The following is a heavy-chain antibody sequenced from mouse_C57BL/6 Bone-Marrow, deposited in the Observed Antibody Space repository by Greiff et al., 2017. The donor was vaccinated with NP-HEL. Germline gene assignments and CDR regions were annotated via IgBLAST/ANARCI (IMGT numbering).Heavy chain of an antibody. D-gene: IGHD2-3*01. V-gene: IGHV2-5*01. J-gene: IGHJ3*01. Sequence: VKLVESGPGLVQPSQSLSITCTVSGFSLTSYGVHWVRQSPGKGLEWLGVIWRGGSTDYNAAFMSRLSITKDNSKSQVFFKMNSLQADDTAIYYCAKKDHGYSVFAYWGQGTLVTVSA. CDR3: AKKDHGYSVFAY. CDR2: IWRGGST. CDR1: GFSLTSYG.